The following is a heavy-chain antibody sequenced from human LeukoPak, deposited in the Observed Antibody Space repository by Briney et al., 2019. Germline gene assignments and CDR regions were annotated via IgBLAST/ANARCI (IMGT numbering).Heavy chain of an antibody. D-gene: IGHD2-15*01. J-gene: IGHJ4*02. Sequence: GGSLRLSCAASGFTFSNYAMNWVRQAPGKGLEWVSSISRSGGSTFYADSVKGRFTISRDNSKNTLYLQMNSLRAEDTAVYYCAKAPVTTCSGAYCYPFDYWGQGTLVTVSS. CDR1: GFTFSNYA. V-gene: IGHV3-23*01. CDR3: AKAPVTTCSGAYCYPFDY. CDR2: ISRSGGST.